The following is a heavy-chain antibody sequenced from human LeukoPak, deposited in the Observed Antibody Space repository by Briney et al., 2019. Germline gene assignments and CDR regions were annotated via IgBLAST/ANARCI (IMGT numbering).Heavy chain of an antibody. CDR2: ISAYNGNT. J-gene: IGHJ3*02. CDR3: ARLYHSSSWYDDAFDI. Sequence: GASVKVSCKASGYAFTSYGISWVRQAPGQGLEWMGWISAYNGNTNYAQKLQGRVTMTRNTPISTAYMELSSLRSEDTAVYYCARLYHSSSWYDDAFDIWGQGTMVTVSS. D-gene: IGHD6-13*01. V-gene: IGHV1-18*01. CDR1: GYAFTSYG.